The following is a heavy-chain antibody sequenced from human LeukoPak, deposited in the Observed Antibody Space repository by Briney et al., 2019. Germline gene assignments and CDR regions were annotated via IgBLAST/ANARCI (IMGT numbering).Heavy chain of an antibody. CDR3: ARVGYSSSWYDPPDFDY. V-gene: IGHV4-34*01. J-gene: IGHJ4*02. CDR2: INHSGST. Sequence: PSETLSLTCTVSGGSIISYYWSWIRQPPGKGLEWIGEINHSGSTNYNPSLKSRVTISVDTSKNQFSLKLSSVTAADTAVYYCARVGYSSSWYDPPDFDYWGQGTLVTVSS. CDR1: GGSIISYY. D-gene: IGHD6-13*01.